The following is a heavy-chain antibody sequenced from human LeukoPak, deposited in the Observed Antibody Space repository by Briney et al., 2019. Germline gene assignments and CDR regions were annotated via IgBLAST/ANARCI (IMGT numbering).Heavy chain of an antibody. D-gene: IGHD6-13*01. CDR3: ASSFIAAAGTDFDY. CDR2: TYYRSKWYN. V-gene: IGHV6-1*01. CDR1: GDSVSSNSAA. Sequence: SQTLSLTCALSGDSVSSNSAAWNWIRQSPSRGLEWLGRTYYRSKWYNDYAVPVKSRITINPDTSKNQFSLQLNSVTPEDTAVYYCASSFIAAAGTDFDYWGQGTLVTVSS. J-gene: IGHJ4*02.